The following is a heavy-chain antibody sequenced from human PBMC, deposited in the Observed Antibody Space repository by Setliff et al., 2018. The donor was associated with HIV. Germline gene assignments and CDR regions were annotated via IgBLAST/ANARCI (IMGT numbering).Heavy chain of an antibody. V-gene: IGHV4-59*11. D-gene: IGHD3-10*01. J-gene: IGHJ4*02. CDR3: ARDWSTFGHPTYFFDY. Sequence: SETLSLTCTVFGGSIRSHYWNLIRQPPGKGLEWIGYIHHSGSSNSNPSLRNRVTISVDMSKNQFSLKLTSVTAADTAVYYCARDWSTFGHPTYFFDYWGQGTQVTVSS. CDR2: IHHSGSS. CDR1: GGSIRSHY.